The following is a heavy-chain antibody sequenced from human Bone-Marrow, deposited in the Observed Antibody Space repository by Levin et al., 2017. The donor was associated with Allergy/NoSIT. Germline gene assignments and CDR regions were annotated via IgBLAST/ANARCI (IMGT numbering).Heavy chain of an antibody. CDR1: GFTVSSHY. V-gene: IGHV3-53*01. CDR2: IYSGGST. CDR3: ARVYSSSIYGMDV. Sequence: GESLKISCAASGFTVSSHYMSWVRQAPGKGLEWVSVIYSGGSTYYADSVKGRFTISRDNSKNTLYLQMNSLRAEDTAVYYWARVYSSSIYGMDVWGQGTTVTVSS. D-gene: IGHD6-6*01. J-gene: IGHJ6*02.